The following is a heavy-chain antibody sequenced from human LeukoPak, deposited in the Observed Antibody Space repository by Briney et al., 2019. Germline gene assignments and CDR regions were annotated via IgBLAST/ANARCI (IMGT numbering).Heavy chain of an antibody. V-gene: IGHV5-51*01. Sequence: GESLKISCKGSGYSFTSYWIGWVRQMPGKGLEWIGIIYPGDSDTRYSPSFQGQVTISADKSIITAYLQWSSLKASDTAMYYCARGDCSGGSCYSGNWFDPWGQGTLVTVSS. CDR1: GYSFTSYW. J-gene: IGHJ5*02. CDR2: IYPGDSDT. D-gene: IGHD2-15*01. CDR3: ARGDCSGGSCYSGNWFDP.